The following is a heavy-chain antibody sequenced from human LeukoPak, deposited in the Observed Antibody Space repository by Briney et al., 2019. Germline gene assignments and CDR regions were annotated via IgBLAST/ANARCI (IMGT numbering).Heavy chain of an antibody. CDR2: ISYDGSNK. D-gene: IGHD6-6*01. CDR3: AKWKYSNSGIDDY. V-gene: IGHV3-30-3*02. J-gene: IGHJ4*02. CDR1: GFTFSSYA. Sequence: GGSLRLSCAASGFTFSSYAMHWVRQAPGKGLEWVAVISYDGSNKYYADSVKGRFTISRDNSKNTLYLQMNSLRAEDTAVYYCAKWKYSNSGIDDYWGQGTLVTVSS.